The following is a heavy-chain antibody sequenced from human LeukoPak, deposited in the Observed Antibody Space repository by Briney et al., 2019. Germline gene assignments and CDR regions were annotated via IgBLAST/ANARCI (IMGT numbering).Heavy chain of an antibody. V-gene: IGHV1-69*13. D-gene: IGHD6-13*01. J-gene: IGHJ4*02. CDR3: AREGPWYDLDY. CDR2: IIPIFGTA. CDR1: GGTFSSYA. Sequence: ASVKVSRKASGGTFSSYAISWVRQAPGQGLEWMGGIIPIFGTANYAQKFQGRVTITADESTSTAYMELSSLRSEDTAVYYCAREGPWYDLDYWGQGTLVTVSS.